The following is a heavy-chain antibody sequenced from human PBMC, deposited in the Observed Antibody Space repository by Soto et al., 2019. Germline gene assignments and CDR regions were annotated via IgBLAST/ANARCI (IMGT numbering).Heavy chain of an antibody. J-gene: IGHJ4*02. CDR2: IIPVFGTT. D-gene: IGHD3-16*01. V-gene: IGHV1-69*01. CDR3: ARGGGPYVWFNEF. CDR1: GGLFSSFA. Sequence: QEQLVQSGAEVKKPGSSVKVSCKDSGGLFSSFAISWVRQAPGQGLEWMGGIIPVFGTTNYAQKFQGRVTITAYESTNTAYMELSSLKSDETAMYYCARGGGPYVWFNEFWGQGTQVTVSS.